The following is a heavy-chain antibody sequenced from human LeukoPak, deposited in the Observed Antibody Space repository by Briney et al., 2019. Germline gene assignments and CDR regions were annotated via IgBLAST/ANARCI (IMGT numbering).Heavy chain of an antibody. J-gene: IGHJ4*02. Sequence: ASVKVSCKASGYTFTSYDINWVRQATGQGLEWMGWMNSNSGNTGCAQKFQGRVTITRNTSISTAYMELSSLRSEDTAVYYCARGLRSIGYSYGNDYWGQGTLVTVSS. CDR1: GYTFTSYD. D-gene: IGHD5-18*01. CDR3: ARGLRSIGYSYGNDY. CDR2: MNSNSGNT. V-gene: IGHV1-8*03.